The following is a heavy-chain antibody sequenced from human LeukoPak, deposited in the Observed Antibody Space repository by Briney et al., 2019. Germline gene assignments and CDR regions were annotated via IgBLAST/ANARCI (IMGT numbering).Heavy chain of an antibody. CDR2: INAGNGNT. D-gene: IGHD3-10*01. CDR3: ARNGGGVWFGLRFDP. Sequence: GASVKVSCKASGYTFTSYAMHWVRQAPGQRLEWMGWINAGNGNTKYSQKFQGRVTITRDTSASTAYMELSSLRSEDTAVYYCARNGGGVWFGLRFDPWGQGTLVTVSS. CDR1: GYTFTSYA. J-gene: IGHJ5*02. V-gene: IGHV1-3*01.